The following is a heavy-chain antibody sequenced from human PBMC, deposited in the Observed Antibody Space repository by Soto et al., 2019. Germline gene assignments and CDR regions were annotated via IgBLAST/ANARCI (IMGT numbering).Heavy chain of an antibody. J-gene: IGHJ4*02. CDR3: ARDLFIAAAIH. D-gene: IGHD6-13*01. CDR1: GFTVSSNY. CDR2: IYSGGST. Sequence: GGSLRLSCAASGFTVSSNYMSWVRQAPGKGLEWVSIIYSGGSTYYADSVKGRFTISRDNSKNTLYLQMNSLRAEDTAVYYCARDLFIAAAIHWGQGTLVTVSS. V-gene: IGHV3-66*01.